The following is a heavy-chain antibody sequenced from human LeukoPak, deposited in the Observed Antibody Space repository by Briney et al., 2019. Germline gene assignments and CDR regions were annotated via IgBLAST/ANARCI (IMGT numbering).Heavy chain of an antibody. CDR3: ARTIAASTMGFDP. Sequence: GSSVKVSCKASGGTFSSYTISWVRQAAGQGLEWMGRIIPILGIANYAQKFQGRVTITADKSTSTAYMELSSLRSEDTAVYYCARTIAASTMGFDPWGQGTLVTVSS. J-gene: IGHJ5*02. D-gene: IGHD6-6*01. CDR2: IIPILGIA. V-gene: IGHV1-69*02. CDR1: GGTFSSYT.